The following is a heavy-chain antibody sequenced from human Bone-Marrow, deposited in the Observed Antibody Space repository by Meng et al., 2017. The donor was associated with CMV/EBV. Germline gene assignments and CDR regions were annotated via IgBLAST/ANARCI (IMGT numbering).Heavy chain of an antibody. CDR3: TRQQYQLLSTRNWFDP. J-gene: IGHJ5*02. Sequence: GGSLRLSCAASGFTFSSYAMHWVRQASGKGLEWVGRIRSKANSYATAYAASVKGRFTISRDDSKNTAYLQMNSLKTEDTAVYYCTRQQYQLLSTRNWFDPWGQGTLVTVSS. D-gene: IGHD2-2*01. V-gene: IGHV3-73*01. CDR2: IRSKANSYAT. CDR1: GFTFSSYA.